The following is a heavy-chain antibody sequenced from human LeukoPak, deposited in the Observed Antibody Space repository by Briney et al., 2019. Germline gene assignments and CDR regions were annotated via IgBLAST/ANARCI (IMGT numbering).Heavy chain of an antibody. CDR3: AREVLDSGSYYYMDV. D-gene: IGHD1-26*01. J-gene: IGHJ6*03. CDR1: GFTFSSYS. V-gene: IGHV3-21*01. CDR2: ISSSSSYI. Sequence: GGSLRLSCAASGFTFSSYSMNWVRQAPGKGLEWVSSISSSSSYIYYADSVKGRFTISRDNAKNSLYLQMNNLRAEDTAVYYCAREVLDSGSYYYMDVWGKGTTVTVSS.